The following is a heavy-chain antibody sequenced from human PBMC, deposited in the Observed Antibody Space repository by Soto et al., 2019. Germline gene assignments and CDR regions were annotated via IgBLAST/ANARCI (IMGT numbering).Heavy chain of an antibody. CDR1: GFTFSSYW. D-gene: IGHD1-26*01. J-gene: IGHJ4*02. V-gene: IGHV3-74*01. Sequence: EVQLVESGGGLVQPGGSLRLSCAASGFTFSSYWMHWVRQAPGKGLVWVSRINSDGSVTYYADSVKGRFTISRDNAKNTLYLQMNILRAEDTAVYYCARGGYSGSFKALDYWGQGTLVTVSS. CDR2: INSDGSVT. CDR3: ARGGYSGSFKALDY.